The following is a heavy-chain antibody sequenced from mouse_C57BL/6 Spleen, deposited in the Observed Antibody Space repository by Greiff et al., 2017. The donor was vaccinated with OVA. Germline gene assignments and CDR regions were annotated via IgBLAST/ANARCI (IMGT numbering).Heavy chain of an antibody. V-gene: IGHV1-5*01. Sequence: EVMLVESGTVLARPGASVKMSCKTSGYTFTSYWMHWVKQRPGQGLEWIGAIYPGNSDTSYNQKFKGKAKLTAVTSASTAYMELSSLTNEDSAVYYCTRGGVYDGYPLYAMDYWGQGTSVTVSS. CDR1: GYTFTSYW. CDR2: IYPGNSDT. D-gene: IGHD2-3*01. CDR3: TRGGVYDGYPLYAMDY. J-gene: IGHJ4*01.